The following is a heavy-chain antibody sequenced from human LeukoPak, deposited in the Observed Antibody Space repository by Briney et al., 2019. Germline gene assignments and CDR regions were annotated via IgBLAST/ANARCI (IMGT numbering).Heavy chain of an antibody. Sequence: GGSLRLSCAASGFTFSSYGMHWVRQAPGKGLEWVAVISYDGSNKYYADSVKGRFTISRDNSKNTLYLQMNSLRAEDTAVYYCAKEQSYSGSPMDVWGQGTTVTVSS. CDR1: GFTFSSYG. J-gene: IGHJ6*02. V-gene: IGHV3-30*18. CDR2: ISYDGSNK. CDR3: AKEQSYSGSPMDV. D-gene: IGHD1-26*01.